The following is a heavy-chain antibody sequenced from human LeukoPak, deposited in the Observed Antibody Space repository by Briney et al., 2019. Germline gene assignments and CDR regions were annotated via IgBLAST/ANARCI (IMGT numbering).Heavy chain of an antibody. Sequence: GESLKISCKGSGYSFTSYWIGWVRQMPGKGLEWMGIIYPGDSDTRYSPSFQGQVTISADKSISTAYLQWSSLKASDTAMYYCARQKVCSSGREVIDYWGQGTLVTVSS. V-gene: IGHV5-51*01. D-gene: IGHD6-19*01. J-gene: IGHJ4*02. CDR3: ARQKVCSSGREVIDY. CDR2: IYPGDSDT. CDR1: GYSFTSYW.